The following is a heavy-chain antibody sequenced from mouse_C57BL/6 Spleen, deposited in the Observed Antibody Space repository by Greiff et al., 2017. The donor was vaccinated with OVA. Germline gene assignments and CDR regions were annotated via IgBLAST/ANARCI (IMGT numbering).Heavy chain of an antibody. CDR1: GFTFSSYA. CDR2: ISSGGDYI. J-gene: IGHJ3*01. D-gene: IGHD4-1*01. CDR3: TREDPPGTPFAY. Sequence: EVQRVESGEGLVKPGGSLKLSCAASGFTFSSYAMSWVRQTPEKRLEWVAYISSGGDYIYYADTVKGRFTISRDNARNTLYLQMSSLKSEDTAMYYCTREDPPGTPFAYWGQGTLVTVSA. V-gene: IGHV5-9-1*02.